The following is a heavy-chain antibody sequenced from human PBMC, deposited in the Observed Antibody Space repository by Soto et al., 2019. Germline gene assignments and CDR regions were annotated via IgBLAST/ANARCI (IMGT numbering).Heavy chain of an antibody. CDR1: GDTCRTYG. CDR2: IIPMFGTA. D-gene: IGHD6-13*01. V-gene: IGHV1-69*13. CDR3: TRAAGYSSVLLYLGH. Sequence: ASVKVSCKASGDTCRTYGFTWVRQAPGQGLEWMGGIIPMFGTANYAQKFQGRVTITADDSTSTAYLEANKLRSETTGARYHTRAAGYSSVLLYLGHWARGTPVPVSS. J-gene: IGHJ4*02.